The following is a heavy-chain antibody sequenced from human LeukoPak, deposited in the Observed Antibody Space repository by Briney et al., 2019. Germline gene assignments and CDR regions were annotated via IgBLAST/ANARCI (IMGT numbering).Heavy chain of an antibody. V-gene: IGHV1-18*01. CDR3: ATDWVTGAPGDY. CDR2: ISAYNGNT. CDR1: GYTFTSYD. Sequence: ASVKVSCKASGYTFTSYDISWVRQAPGQGLEWMGWISAYNGNTNYAQKLQGRVTMTTDTSTSTAYMELRSLRSDDTAVYYCATDWVTGAPGDYWGQGTLVTVSS. D-gene: IGHD2-21*02. J-gene: IGHJ4*02.